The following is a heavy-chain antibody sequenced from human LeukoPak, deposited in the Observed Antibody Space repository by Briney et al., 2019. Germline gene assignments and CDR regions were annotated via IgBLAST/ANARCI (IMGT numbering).Heavy chain of an antibody. V-gene: IGHV1-69*05. D-gene: IGHD3-22*01. J-gene: IGHJ4*02. CDR2: IIPIFGTA. CDR1: GGTFSSYA. CDR3: ARVSARYDTSGYNGY. Sequence: ASVKVSCKASGGTFSSYAISWVRQAPGQGLEWMGGIIPIFGTANYAQKFQGRVTMTTDTSTSTAYMELRSLRSDDTAVYYCARVSARYDTSGYNGYWGQGTLVTVSS.